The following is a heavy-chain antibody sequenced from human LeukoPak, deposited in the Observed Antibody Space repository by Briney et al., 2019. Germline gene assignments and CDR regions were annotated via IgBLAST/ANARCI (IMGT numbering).Heavy chain of an antibody. J-gene: IGHJ4*02. D-gene: IGHD5-12*01. CDR2: ISNYNGDR. Sequence: GASVKVSCTASGYPFISYRITWVRQVQGQGLGWVGWISNYNGDRKSARKFQGRGTMTTDTSTNTSYMELRSLTSDDPAIYYCVRVRDSGYDENDYWGQGTLVTASS. V-gene: IGHV1-18*04. CDR3: VRVRDSGYDENDY. CDR1: GYPFISYR.